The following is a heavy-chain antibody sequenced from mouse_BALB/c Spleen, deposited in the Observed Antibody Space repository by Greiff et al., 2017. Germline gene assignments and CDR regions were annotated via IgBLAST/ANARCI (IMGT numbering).Heavy chain of an antibody. D-gene: IGHD1-1*01. V-gene: IGHV1-7*01. Sequence: QVQLQQSGAELAKPGASVKMSCKASGYTFTSYWMHWVKQRPGQGLEWIGYINPSTGYTEYNQKFKDKATLTADKSSSTAYMQLSSLTSEDSAVYYCARYRIFTTVVAKNWYFDVWGAGTTVTVSS. CDR3: ARYRIFTTVVAKNWYFDV. J-gene: IGHJ1*01. CDR1: GYTFTSYW. CDR2: INPSTGYT.